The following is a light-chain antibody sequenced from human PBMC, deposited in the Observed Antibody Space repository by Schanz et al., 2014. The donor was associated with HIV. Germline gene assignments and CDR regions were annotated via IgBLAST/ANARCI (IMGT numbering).Light chain of an antibody. J-gene: IGKJ3*01. CDR3: QLRTSGGVA. CDR2: DVS. Sequence: EVVVTQSPATLSLSPGERATFSCRASQSVGTSLAWYQQKRGQPPRLLIFDVSDRASGVSARFSGSGSGTDLPLRFLFQEPLDFAGYFCQLRTSGGVAFGPGTKVDLK. V-gene: IGKV3-11*01. CDR1: QSVGTS.